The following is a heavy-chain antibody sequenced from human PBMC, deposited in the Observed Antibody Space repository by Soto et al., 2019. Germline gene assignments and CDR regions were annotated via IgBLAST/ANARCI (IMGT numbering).Heavy chain of an antibody. J-gene: IGHJ4*02. D-gene: IGHD6-13*01. CDR3: ARDGAAALFRPPLTF. CDR1: GGSISSTNW. CDR2: IYHSGST. Sequence: QVQLQESDPGLVRPSGTLSLTCTVSGGSISSTNWWSWVRQPPGKGLEWIGEIYHSGSTNYNPSLKNRVTMSVDKSKNQFSLRLSSVTAADTAVYYCARDGAAALFRPPLTFWGQGTLVPVSS. V-gene: IGHV4-4*02.